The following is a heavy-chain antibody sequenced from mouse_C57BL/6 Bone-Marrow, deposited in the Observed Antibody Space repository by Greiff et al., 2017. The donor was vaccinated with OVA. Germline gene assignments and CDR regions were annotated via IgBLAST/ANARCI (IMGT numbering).Heavy chain of an antibody. Sequence: EVKLMESGGGLVQPGGSMKLSCVASGFTFSNYWMNWVRQSPEKGLEWVAQIRLKSDNYATHYAESVKGRFTISRDDSKSSVYLQMNNLRAEDTGIYYCTGTTRGYAMDYWGQGTSVTVSS. CDR3: TGTTRGYAMDY. V-gene: IGHV6-3*01. J-gene: IGHJ4*01. CDR2: IRLKSDNYAT. D-gene: IGHD1-1*01. CDR1: GFTFSNYW.